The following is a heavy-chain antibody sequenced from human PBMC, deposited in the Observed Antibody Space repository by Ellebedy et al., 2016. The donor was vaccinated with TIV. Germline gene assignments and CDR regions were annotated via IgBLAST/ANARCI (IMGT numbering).Heavy chain of an antibody. CDR1: GFTFSSYS. V-gene: IGHV3-48*02. J-gene: IGHJ6*02. CDR3: ARNYYDYVWGSIPDPADYYYYGMDV. D-gene: IGHD3-16*01. CDR2: IRSSGTTI. Sequence: GESLKISXAASGFTFSSYSMNWVRQAPGKGLEWVSYIRSSGTTIYYAASVKGQFTISRDNAKNSLYLQMNSLRDEDTAVYYCARNYYDYVWGSIPDPADYYYYGMDVWGQGTTVTVSS.